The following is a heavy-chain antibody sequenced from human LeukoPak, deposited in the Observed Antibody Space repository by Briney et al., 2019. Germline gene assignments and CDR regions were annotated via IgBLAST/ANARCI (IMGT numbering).Heavy chain of an antibody. CDR1: GGSISGSTYY. D-gene: IGHD5-12*01. V-gene: IGHV4-61*01. J-gene: IGHJ4*02. CDR2: MYYSGST. CDR3: ARGVAGYGPYDY. Sequence: KPLETLSLTCTVSGGSISGSTYYWSWIRQPPGKGLEWIGYMYYSGSTNYNPSLKSRVTISLDTPKNQFSLRLNSVTAADTAVYYCARGVAGYGPYDYWGQGTLVTVSS.